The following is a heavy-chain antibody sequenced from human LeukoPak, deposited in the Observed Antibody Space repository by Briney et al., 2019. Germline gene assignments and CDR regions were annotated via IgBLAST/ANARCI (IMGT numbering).Heavy chain of an antibody. V-gene: IGHV3-23*01. CDR3: AKDFRIGYSAHFDY. D-gene: IGHD2-21*01. CDR2: IYENGGTT. Sequence: GGSLRLSCVGSGFTFRSHAMSWVRQAPEKGLEFVSGIYENGGTTYYADSVKGRFSISRDNSKNTLYLQMDSLRGEDTAVYCCAKDFRIGYSAHFDYWGQGALVTVSS. CDR1: GFTFRSHA. J-gene: IGHJ4*02.